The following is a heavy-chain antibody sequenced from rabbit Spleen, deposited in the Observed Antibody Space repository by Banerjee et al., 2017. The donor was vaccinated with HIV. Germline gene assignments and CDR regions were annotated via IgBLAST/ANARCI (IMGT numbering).Heavy chain of an antibody. V-gene: IGHV1S47*01. Sequence: QEQLEESGGDLVKPEGSLTLTCTASGFSLSSYSMNWVRQAPGKGLEWIGYIDPVFGITYYANWVNGRFSISRENAQNTVFLQMTSLTAADTATYFCARDGAGGSYFALWGPGTLVTVS. CDR2: IDPVFGIT. CDR3: ARDGAGGSYFAL. CDR1: GFSLSSYS. D-gene: IGHD8-1*01. J-gene: IGHJ4*01.